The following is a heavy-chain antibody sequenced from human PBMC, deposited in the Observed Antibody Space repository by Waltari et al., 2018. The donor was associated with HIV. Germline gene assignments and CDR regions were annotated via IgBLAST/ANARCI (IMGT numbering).Heavy chain of an antibody. J-gene: IGHJ4*02. CDR2: VDPEDGET. D-gene: IGHD6-19*01. CDR3: ATGLVAGSSNPDY. V-gene: IGHV1-69-2*01. Sequence: EVQLVQSGAEVKKPGATVKISCKVSGYTFTDYYMHWVQQAPGKGMEWMGRVDPEDGETIYAEEIQGRVTIPADTSTDTAYMELRSLRSEDTAVYYCATGLVAGSSNPDYWGQGTLVTVSS. CDR1: GYTFTDYY.